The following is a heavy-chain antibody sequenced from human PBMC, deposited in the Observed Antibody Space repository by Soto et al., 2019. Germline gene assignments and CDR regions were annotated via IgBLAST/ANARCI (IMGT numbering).Heavy chain of an antibody. Sequence: QVQLVQSGAEVKKPGASVKVSCKTFGYTFTNFDISWVRQAPGQGLEWMGWISTYNGDTNYPQKFQGRATLTTDPSTSTAYMELRSLTSDDTAVYYCGRGGDLDYWGQGTLVTVSS. CDR2: ISTYNGDT. D-gene: IGHD2-21*02. J-gene: IGHJ4*02. V-gene: IGHV1-18*01. CDR3: GRGGDLDY. CDR1: GYTFTNFD.